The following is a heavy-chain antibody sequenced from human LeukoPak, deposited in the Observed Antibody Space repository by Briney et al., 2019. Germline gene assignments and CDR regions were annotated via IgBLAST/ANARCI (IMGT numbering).Heavy chain of an antibody. D-gene: IGHD3-22*01. CDR2: ISSSGSTI. J-gene: IGHJ5*02. CDR3: ARDLGPYYYDSSGYSFTS. CDR1: GFTFSSYE. V-gene: IGHV3-48*03. Sequence: GGSLRLSCAASGFTFSSYEMNRVRQAPGKGLEWVSYISSSGSTIYYADSVKGRFTISRDNAKNSLYLQMNSLRAEDTAVYYCARDLGPYYYDSSGYSFTSWGQGTLVTVSS.